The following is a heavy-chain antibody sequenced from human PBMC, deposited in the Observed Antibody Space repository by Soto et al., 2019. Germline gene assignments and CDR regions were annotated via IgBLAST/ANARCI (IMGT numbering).Heavy chain of an antibody. Sequence: ASVKVSCKASGYTFPNYGITWVRQAPGQGVEWMGWISAYKTNIKYAQKFQGRVTLTTDTSTSTAYMELRSLRSDDTAIYYCARDLDGSGAYYTDFWGQGTLVTVSS. V-gene: IGHV1-18*01. D-gene: IGHD3-10*01. CDR1: GYTFPNYG. CDR3: ARDLDGSGAYYTDF. J-gene: IGHJ4*02. CDR2: ISAYKTNI.